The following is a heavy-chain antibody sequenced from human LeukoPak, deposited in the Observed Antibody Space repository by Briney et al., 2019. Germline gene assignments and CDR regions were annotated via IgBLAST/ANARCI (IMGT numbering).Heavy chain of an antibody. CDR1: GGSISSYY. CDR2: IHYSGST. D-gene: IGHD5-24*01. CDR3: AREAREGHVFDI. J-gene: IGHJ3*02. Sequence: SETLSLTCIVSGGSISSYYWSWIRQPPGKGREWIGYIHYSGSTNYNPSLKSRVTISVDTSKNQFSLKLRSVTAADTAVYYCAREAREGHVFDIWGQGTMVTVSS. V-gene: IGHV4-59*01.